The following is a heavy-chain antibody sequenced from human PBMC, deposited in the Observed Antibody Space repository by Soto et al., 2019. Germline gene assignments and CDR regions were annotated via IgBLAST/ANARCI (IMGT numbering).Heavy chain of an antibody. V-gene: IGHV4-4*02. CDR3: ARCLHCSNGGRFDP. CDR1: GVSISRSNW. J-gene: IGHJ5*02. D-gene: IGHD2-8*01. Sequence: QVQLQESGPGLVTPSGTLSLTCSVSGVSISRSNWWTWVRQAPGKGLEWIGELYPSGGTTYNPSHQNRVTIAVDYSKNPLSLTLASVTAADTAVYYCARCLHCSNGGRFDPWGQGALVTVSS. CDR2: LYPSGGT.